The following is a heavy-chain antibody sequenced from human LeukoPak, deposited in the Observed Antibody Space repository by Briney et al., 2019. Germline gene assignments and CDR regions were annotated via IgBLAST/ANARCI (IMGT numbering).Heavy chain of an antibody. CDR1: GYTFTSYY. CDR3: ARDPSKTTVTTAGASYYMDV. D-gene: IGHD4-17*01. J-gene: IGHJ6*03. V-gene: IGHV1-46*01. Sequence: ASVKVSCKASGYTFTSYYMHWVRQAPGQGLEWMGIINPSGGSTSYAQKFRGRVTMTRDMSTSTVYMELSSLRSEDTAVYYCARDPSKTTVTTAGASYYMDVWGKGTTVTVSS. CDR2: INPSGGST.